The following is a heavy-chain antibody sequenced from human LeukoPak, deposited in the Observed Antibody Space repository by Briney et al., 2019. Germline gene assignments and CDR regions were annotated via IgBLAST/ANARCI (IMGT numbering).Heavy chain of an antibody. J-gene: IGHJ4*02. Sequence: SETLSLTCAVYGGSFSGYYWSWLRQPPGKGLEWIGKINHSGSTNYNPSLKSRVTISVDTSKNQFSLKLSSVTAADTAVYYCASRNSSSSYSFDYWGQGTLVTVSS. CDR2: INHSGST. CDR1: GGSFSGYY. CDR3: ASRNSSSSYSFDY. V-gene: IGHV4-34*01. D-gene: IGHD6-6*01.